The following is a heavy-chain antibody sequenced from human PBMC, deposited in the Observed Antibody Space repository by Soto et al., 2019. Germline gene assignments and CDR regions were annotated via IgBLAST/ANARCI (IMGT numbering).Heavy chain of an antibody. CDR2: MNSDGSST. CDR1: GFTFSNYW. CDR3: VRGSNGWNGLDY. Sequence: EVQLVESGGGLVQPGGSLRLSCAASGFTFSNYWMHWVRQIPGKGLVWVSRMNSDGSSTNYADSVKGRFTISRDNAKNTLYLQMNSLTAEDTSVYYSVRGSNGWNGLDYWGQGTLVTVSS. D-gene: IGHD1-1*01. J-gene: IGHJ4*02. V-gene: IGHV3-74*01.